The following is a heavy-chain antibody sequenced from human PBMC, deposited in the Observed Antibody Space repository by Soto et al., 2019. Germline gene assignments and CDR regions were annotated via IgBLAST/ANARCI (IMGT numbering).Heavy chain of an antibody. CDR3: SRALGGIPMVRGVNNWFYP. J-gene: IGHJ5*02. V-gene: IGHV1-69*01. CDR2: IIPIFGTA. D-gene: IGHD3-10*01. CDR1: GGTFSSYA. Sequence: QVQLVQSGAEVKKPGASVKVSCKASGGTFSSYAISWVRQAPGQGLEWMGGIIPIFGTANYAQKFQGRVTITADESTSTSYMELSSLRSDDTAVSYCSRALGGIPMVRGVNNWFYPCGQGTLVTVSS.